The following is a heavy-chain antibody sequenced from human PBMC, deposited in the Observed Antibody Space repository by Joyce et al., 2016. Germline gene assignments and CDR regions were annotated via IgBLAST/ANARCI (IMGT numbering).Heavy chain of an antibody. V-gene: IGHV1-69*12. J-gene: IGHJ4*02. CDR3: AKGEVYSGRFDTYFEY. CDR1: GGTFSQYA. Sequence: QVQLVQSGAEVKKPGSSVKVYCKTSGGTFSQYAVTWVRQAPGHGREWMGGVIPSISRSNYAQKFQDRVTITADEYTNTAYMELTGLRSEDTAVYYCAKGEVYSGRFDTYFEYWGQGTLITVSS. D-gene: IGHD5-12*01. CDR2: VIPSISRS.